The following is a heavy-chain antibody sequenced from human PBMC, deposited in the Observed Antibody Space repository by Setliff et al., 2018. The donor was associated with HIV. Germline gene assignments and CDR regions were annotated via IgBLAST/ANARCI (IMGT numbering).Heavy chain of an antibody. Sequence: SETLSLTCTVSGGSITSRYWSWIRQPPGKGLEWIGTIYYNGNTNYSPSLKSRVTISVDKSKNQFSLKLSSVTAADTAVYYCAREGLPTPYYFDYWGQGTLVTVSS. V-gene: IGHV4-59*11. CDR3: AREGLPTPYYFDY. CDR1: GGSITSRY. J-gene: IGHJ4*02. CDR2: IYYNGNT.